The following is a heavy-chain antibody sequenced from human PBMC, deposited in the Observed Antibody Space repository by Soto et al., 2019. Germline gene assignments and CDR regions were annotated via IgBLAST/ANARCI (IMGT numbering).Heavy chain of an antibody. CDR1: GGSISSYY. Sequence: PSETLSLTCTVSGGSISSYYWSWIRQPPGKGLEWIGYIYYSGSTNYNPSLKSRVTISVDTSKNQFSLKLSSVTAADTAVYYCARAIAARPSWFDPWGQGTLVTVS. CDR3: ARAIAARPSWFDP. CDR2: IYYSGST. V-gene: IGHV4-59*08. J-gene: IGHJ5*02. D-gene: IGHD6-6*01.